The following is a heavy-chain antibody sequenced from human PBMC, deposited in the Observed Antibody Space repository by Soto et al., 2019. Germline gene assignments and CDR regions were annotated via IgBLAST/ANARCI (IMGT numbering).Heavy chain of an antibody. CDR3: ARGYYDSSGQSNTFDI. D-gene: IGHD3-22*01. J-gene: IGHJ3*02. V-gene: IGHV4-59*01. Sequence: SETLSLTCTVSGASISSSYWSWIRQSPGKGLEWIGYVYYSGSTNYNPPLKSRVTISVDTSKNQFSLKLSSVTAADTAIYYCARGYYDSSGQSNTFDIWGQGTMVTVSS. CDR1: GASISSSY. CDR2: VYYSGST.